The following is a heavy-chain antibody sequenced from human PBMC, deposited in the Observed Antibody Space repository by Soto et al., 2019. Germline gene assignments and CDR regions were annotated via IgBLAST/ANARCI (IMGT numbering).Heavy chain of an antibody. J-gene: IGHJ3*01. D-gene: IGHD7-27*01. CDR1: GFILNNYA. CDR2: IGGTDGDSDGVP. CDR3: VKRVLNWGAFDF. V-gene: IGHV3-23*01. Sequence: VQLLESGGDLVQPGGSLRLSCVASGFILNNYAMSWVRQAPGKGLEWVSTIGGTDGDSDGVPWYEDSVKGRFTISRDSSANTLFLHMDNFGAEDSALYYCVKRVLNWGAFDFWGQGTTVVVSS.